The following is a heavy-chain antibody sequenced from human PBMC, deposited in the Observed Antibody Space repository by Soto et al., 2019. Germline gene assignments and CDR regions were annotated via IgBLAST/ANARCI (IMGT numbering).Heavy chain of an antibody. CDR3: ARVGIRLIPADLGGGYHFQGLDV. Sequence: QVQLVQSAAEVKETGSSVKISCKASGDTFINYSFSWMRQAPGQGLEWIGGIVPMSGGPNSADKFHDRLTITAGRSTGTVTMKLSKLTSDDTAVYYCARVGIRLIPADLGGGYHFQGLDVWGQGTKVTVS. D-gene: IGHD2-2*01. CDR1: GDTFINYS. J-gene: IGHJ6*02. CDR2: IVPMSGGP. V-gene: IGHV1-69*01.